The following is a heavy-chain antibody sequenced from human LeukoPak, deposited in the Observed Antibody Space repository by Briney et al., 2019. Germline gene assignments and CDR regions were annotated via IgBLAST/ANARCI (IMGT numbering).Heavy chain of an antibody. V-gene: IGHV3-74*01. D-gene: IGHD6-19*01. CDR3: SRTSRAVAPFDY. J-gene: IGHJ4*02. Sequence: GGSLRLSCAASGFTFSSYWMHWVRQAPGKGLVWVSRINSDGSTTADSVKGRFTISRDNAKNTLYLQMNSLRAEDTAVYYCSRTSRAVAPFDYWGQGTLVTVSS. CDR2: INSDGSTT. CDR1: GFTFSSYW.